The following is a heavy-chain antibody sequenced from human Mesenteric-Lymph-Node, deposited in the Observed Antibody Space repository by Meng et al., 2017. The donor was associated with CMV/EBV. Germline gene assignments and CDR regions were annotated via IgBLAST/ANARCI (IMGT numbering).Heavy chain of an antibody. J-gene: IGHJ4*02. CDR2: ILYDGSNK. CDR1: YG. CDR3: ARDSLGIVVVPAAMRLGSPPDY. Sequence: YGMPWVRQAPGKGLEWLAVILYDGSNKYSADSVKGRFTISRDNSKNTLYLQMNSLRAEDTAVYYCARDSLGIVVVPAAMRLGSPPDYWGQGTLVTSPQ. D-gene: IGHD2-2*03. V-gene: IGHV3-33*01.